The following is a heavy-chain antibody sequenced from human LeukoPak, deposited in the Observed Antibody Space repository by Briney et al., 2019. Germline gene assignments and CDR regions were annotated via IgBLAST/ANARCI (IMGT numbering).Heavy chain of an antibody. CDR3: ASREGLVDTIDI. CDR1: GYTFTSYY. Sequence: ASVKVSCKASGYTFTSYYMHWVRQAPGQGLEWMGIINPSGGSTSYAQKFQGRVTMTRDTSTSTVYMDLSSLTSEDAAAYYYASREGLVDTIDIWGEGTMVTVSS. V-gene: IGHV1-46*01. J-gene: IGHJ3*02. D-gene: IGHD6-6*01. CDR2: INPSGGST.